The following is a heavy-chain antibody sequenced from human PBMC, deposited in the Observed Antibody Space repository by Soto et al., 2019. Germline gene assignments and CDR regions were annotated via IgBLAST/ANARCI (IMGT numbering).Heavy chain of an antibody. D-gene: IGHD1-1*01. V-gene: IGHV4-4*02. CDR1: GGSVRAPDW. Sequence: SETLSLTCTLSGGSVRAPDWWNWVRQSPDKGLEWIAEVHISGHSNYNPSLRSRVSVSIDSSKNQFYLNLNSVTAADTAIYYCARVRQGCSANNCYFDPWGQGTQVAVS. CDR3: ARVRQGCSANNCYFDP. CDR2: VHISGHS. J-gene: IGHJ5*01.